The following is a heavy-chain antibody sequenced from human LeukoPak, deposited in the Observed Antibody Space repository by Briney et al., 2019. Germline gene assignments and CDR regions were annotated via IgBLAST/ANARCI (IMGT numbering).Heavy chain of an antibody. J-gene: IGHJ6*03. CDR3: ARDQGVRGPYYYMDV. V-gene: IGHV3-30*04. Sequence: GGSLRLSCAASGFTFSSYAMHWVRQAPGKGLEWVAVISYDGSNKYYADSVKGRFTISRDNAKNSLYLQMNSLRAEDTAVYYCARDQGVRGPYYYMDVWGKGTTVTVSS. CDR1: GFTFSSYA. D-gene: IGHD3-10*01. CDR2: ISYDGSNK.